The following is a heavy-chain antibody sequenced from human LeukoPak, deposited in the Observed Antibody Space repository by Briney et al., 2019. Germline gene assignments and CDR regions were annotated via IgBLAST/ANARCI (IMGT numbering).Heavy chain of an antibody. CDR1: GHSISSNYY. D-gene: IGHD3-3*01. Sequence: SETLSLTCSLSGHSISSNYYWGWIRQPPGKGLEWIGSISHSGSTYYNPSLKSRLTMSVDTSKNQLPLKLRSVTAADTAIYYCTRGTYYDFWSGYYSDYWGQGTLVAVSS. CDR3: TRGTYYDFWSGYYSDY. J-gene: IGHJ4*02. V-gene: IGHV4-38-2*02. CDR2: ISHSGST.